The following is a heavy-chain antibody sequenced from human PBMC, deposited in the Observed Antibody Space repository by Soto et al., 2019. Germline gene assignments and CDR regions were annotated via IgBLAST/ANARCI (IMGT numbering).Heavy chain of an antibody. CDR3: AKNSGWFNT. CDR2: ISGGGETT. V-gene: IGHV3-23*01. CDR1: GFPFSTTD. Sequence: EFQVMQSGGGLVQPGGSPRLACAASGFPFSTTDMSWVRQAPGKGLEWVSTISGGGETTYYADSVKGRFTISRDNFKNTVYLQMDGLRVDDTALYYCAKNSGWFNTWGQGDLVTVSS. J-gene: IGHJ5*02. D-gene: IGHD3-10*01.